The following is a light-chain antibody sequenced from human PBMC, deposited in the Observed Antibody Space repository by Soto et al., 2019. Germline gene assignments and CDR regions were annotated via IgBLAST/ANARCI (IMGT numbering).Light chain of an antibody. CDR3: CSYTTSSSYV. J-gene: IGLJ1*01. CDR1: SSDVGYYIF. Sequence: QSVLTQPASVSGSPGQSITISCTGSSSDVGYYIFVSWYQQHPGKAPKLMIYDVNNRPSGVSNRFSGSKSGNTASLTISGLQDEDEADYYCCSYTTSSSYVFGTGTKLTVL. V-gene: IGLV2-14*01. CDR2: DVN.